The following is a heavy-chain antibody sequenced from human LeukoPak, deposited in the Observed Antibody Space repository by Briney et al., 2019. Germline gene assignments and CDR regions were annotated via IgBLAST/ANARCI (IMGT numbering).Heavy chain of an antibody. Sequence: GGSLRLSCAASGFTFSSYGMHWVRQAPGKGLEWVAVIWYDGSNKYYADSVKGRFTISRDNSKNTLYLQMNSLRAEDTAVYYCARGFGNRIAAALNWFDPWGQGTLVTVSS. J-gene: IGHJ5*02. D-gene: IGHD6-13*01. CDR1: GFTFSSYG. CDR2: IWYDGSNK. V-gene: IGHV3-33*01. CDR3: ARGFGNRIAAALNWFDP.